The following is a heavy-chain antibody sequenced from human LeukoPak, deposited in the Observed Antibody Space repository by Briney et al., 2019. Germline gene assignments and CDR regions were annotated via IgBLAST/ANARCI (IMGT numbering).Heavy chain of an antibody. D-gene: IGHD2-15*01. Sequence: ASVKVSCKASGYTFTSYAMHWVRQAPGQRLEWMGWINAGNGNTKYSQKFQGGVTITRDTSASTAYMELSSLRSEDTAVYYCARAAPGDCSGGSCYSEYNWFDPWGQGTLVTVSS. J-gene: IGHJ5*02. V-gene: IGHV1-3*01. CDR2: INAGNGNT. CDR1: GYTFTSYA. CDR3: ARAAPGDCSGGSCYSEYNWFDP.